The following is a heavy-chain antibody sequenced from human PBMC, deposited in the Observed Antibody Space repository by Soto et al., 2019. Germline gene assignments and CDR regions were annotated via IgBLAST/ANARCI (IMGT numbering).Heavy chain of an antibody. CDR3: ARDFYGVDR. J-gene: IGHJ6*02. V-gene: IGHV4-30-2*06. CDR2: IYQSGSA. CDR1: GGSITSGGYS. Sequence: SETLSLTCTVSGGSITSGGYSWSWIRQSPGQGLEWIGYIYQSGSAFYNPSLKTRATILVDRSKNQFSLNLTSVTAADAAVYYCARDFYGVDRLGQGTTVPVSS.